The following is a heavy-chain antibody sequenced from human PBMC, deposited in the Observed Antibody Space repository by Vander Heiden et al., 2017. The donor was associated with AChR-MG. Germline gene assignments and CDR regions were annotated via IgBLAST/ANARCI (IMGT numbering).Heavy chain of an antibody. J-gene: IGHJ4*02. CDR1: GCTFSSYG. CDR2: ISYDGSNK. Sequence: QVQLVESGGGVVQPGRSLTLSCAASGCTFSSYGMHWVSQAPGKGLEWVAVISYDGSNKYYADSVKGRFTISRDNSKNTLYLQMNSLRAEDTAVYYCAKVAGVTFDYWGQGTLVTVSS. CDR3: AKVAGVTFDY. V-gene: IGHV3-30*18. D-gene: IGHD2-21*02.